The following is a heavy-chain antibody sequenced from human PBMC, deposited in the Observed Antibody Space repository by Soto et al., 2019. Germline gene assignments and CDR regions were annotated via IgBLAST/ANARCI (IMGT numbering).Heavy chain of an antibody. CDR1: GYTFSSYA. V-gene: IGHV1-3*01. CDR2: INAGNGDT. J-gene: IGHJ5*02. D-gene: IGHD2-15*01. Sequence: ASVKVSCKASGYTFSSYAIHWVRHAPGQRLEWMGWINAGNGDTKYSQKFQGRVTITRDTSASTAYMELSSLRSEDTAVYYCARGIVVVVAATQQTQEAQGWFDPWGQGTLVTVSS. CDR3: ARGIVVVVAATQQTQEAQGWFDP.